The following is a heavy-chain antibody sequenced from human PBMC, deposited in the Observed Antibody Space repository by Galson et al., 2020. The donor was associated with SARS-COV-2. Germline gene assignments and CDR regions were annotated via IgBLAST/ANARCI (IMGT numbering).Heavy chain of an antibody. CDR2: FDPEDGET. V-gene: IGHV1-24*01. CDR1: GYTLTELS. J-gene: IGHJ6*02. D-gene: IGHD1-7*01. Sequence: ASVKVSCKVSGYTLTELSMHWVRQATGKGLEWMGGFDPEDGETIYAQKFQGRVTMTEDTSTDTAYMELSSLRSEDTAVYYCATLRVSTGTILHYYYGMDVWGQGTTVTVSS. CDR3: ATLRVSTGTILHYYYGMDV.